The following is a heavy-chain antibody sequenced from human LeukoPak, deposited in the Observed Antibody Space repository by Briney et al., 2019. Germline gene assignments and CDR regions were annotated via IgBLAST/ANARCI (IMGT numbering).Heavy chain of an antibody. CDR2: IYYSGST. J-gene: IGHJ4*02. Sequence: PSQTLSLTCTVSGGSISSGGYYWSWIRQHPGKGLEWIGYIYYSGSTNYNPSLKSRVTISVDTSKNQFSLKLSSVTAADTAVYYCAGALQGERSRLGFWGQGTLVTVSS. CDR3: AGALQGERSRLGF. CDR1: GGSISSGGYY. D-gene: IGHD3-16*01. V-gene: IGHV4-31*03.